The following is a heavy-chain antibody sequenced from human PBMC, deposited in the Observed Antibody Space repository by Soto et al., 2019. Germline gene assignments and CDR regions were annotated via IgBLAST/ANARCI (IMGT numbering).Heavy chain of an antibody. CDR3: ARHGTIAVAEDY. Sequence: EVPLVESGGGLVKPGGSLRLSCAASGFTFNSYNMNWVRQAPGGGLEWVSSITSSSTYIYYADSVKGRFTISRDNAKNSLFLQMNSLRAEDTAVYYCARHGTIAVAEDYWGQGTLVTVSS. D-gene: IGHD6-19*01. J-gene: IGHJ4*02. CDR1: GFTFNSYN. V-gene: IGHV3-21*01. CDR2: ITSSSTYI.